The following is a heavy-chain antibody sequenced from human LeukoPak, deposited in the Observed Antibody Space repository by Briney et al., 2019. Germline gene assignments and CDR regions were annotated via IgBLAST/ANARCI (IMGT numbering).Heavy chain of an antibody. V-gene: IGHV3-30-3*01. J-gene: IGHJ6*02. D-gene: IGHD2-8*01. Sequence: KPGTSLRLSCAVSGFAFSSLAMHWVRQAPGKGLEWVAFISYDGNNQYYADSVKGRFTISRDNAKNSVYLQMDSLRVEDTAVYYCAKMVYAATPPFPYYYYGMDVWGQGTTVTVSS. CDR3: AKMVYAATPPFPYYYYGMDV. CDR2: ISYDGNNQ. CDR1: GFAFSSLA.